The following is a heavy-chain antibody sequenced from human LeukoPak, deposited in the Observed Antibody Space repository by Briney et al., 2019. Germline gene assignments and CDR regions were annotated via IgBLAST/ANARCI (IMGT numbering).Heavy chain of an antibody. CDR2: IKEDGCEK. J-gene: IGHJ4*02. CDR3: ARRGSTDY. D-gene: IGHD2/OR15-2a*01. Sequence: GGSLRLSCAASGFSFSGYWMTWVRQAPGKGLEWVANIKEDGCEKYYADFVKGRFTISRDNAKNSLDLQMNSLRAEDTAVYYCARRGSTDYWGQGTLVTVSS. CDR1: GFSFSGYW. V-gene: IGHV3-7*03.